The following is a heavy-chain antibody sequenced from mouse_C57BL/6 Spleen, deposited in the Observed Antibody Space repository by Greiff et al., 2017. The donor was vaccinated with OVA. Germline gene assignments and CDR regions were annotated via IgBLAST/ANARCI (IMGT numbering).Heavy chain of an antibody. Sequence: EVQVVESGGGLVKPGGSLKLSCAASGFTFSDYGMHWVRQAPEKGLEWVAYISSGRSTIYYADTVKGRFTISRDNAKNTLFLQMTSLRSEDKAMYYCARPLTGTRAMDYWGQGTSVTVSS. CDR2: ISSGRSTI. V-gene: IGHV5-17*01. J-gene: IGHJ4*01. CDR3: ARPLTGTRAMDY. CDR1: GFTFSDYG. D-gene: IGHD4-1*01.